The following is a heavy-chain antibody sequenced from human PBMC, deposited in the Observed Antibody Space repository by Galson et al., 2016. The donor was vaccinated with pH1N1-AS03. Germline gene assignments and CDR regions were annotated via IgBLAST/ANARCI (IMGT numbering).Heavy chain of an antibody. J-gene: IGHJ4*02. CDR3: ARGGGSSRDY. D-gene: IGHD1-26*01. CDR2: INPSSGGT. Sequence: SVKVSCKASGYTSSDYYVHWVRQAPGQELEWMGWINPSSGGTKYAQKFQGRVTMTRDTSISTAFMELSRLTSDDTAVYFCARGGGSSRDYWGQGTLVPVSS. V-gene: IGHV1-2*02. CDR1: GYTSSDYY.